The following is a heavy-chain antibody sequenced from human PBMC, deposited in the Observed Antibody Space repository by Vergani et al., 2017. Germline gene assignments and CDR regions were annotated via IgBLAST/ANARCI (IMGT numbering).Heavy chain of an antibody. D-gene: IGHD6-19*01. V-gene: IGHV4-30-4*08. J-gene: IGHJ4*02. CDR3: ARVAVVVAGTVDY. Sequence: QVQLQESGPGLVKPSQTLTLTCTVSGGSISSGDYYWSWIRQPPGKGLEWIGYIYYSGSTYYNPSLKSRVTISVDTSKNQFSLKLSSVTAADTAVYYCARVAVVVAGTVDYWGQGTLVTVSS. CDR2: IYYSGST. CDR1: GGSISSGDYY.